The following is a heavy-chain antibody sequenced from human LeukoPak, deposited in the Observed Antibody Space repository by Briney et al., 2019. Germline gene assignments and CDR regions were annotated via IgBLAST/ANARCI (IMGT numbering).Heavy chain of an antibody. J-gene: IGHJ4*02. CDR1: GFTVSSKY. D-gene: IGHD4-11*01. Sequence: QTGGSLRLSCAASGFTVSSKYMSWVRQAPGKGLEWVSLIYSGGNTYYADSVKGRFTISRDNSKNTLYLQMNSLRAEDTAVYYCANSSPLHPNDYWGQGTLVTVSS. CDR3: ANSSPLHPNDY. V-gene: IGHV3-53*01. CDR2: IYSGGNT.